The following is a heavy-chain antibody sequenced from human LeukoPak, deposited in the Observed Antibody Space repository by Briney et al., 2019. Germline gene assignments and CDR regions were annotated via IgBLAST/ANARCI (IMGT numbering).Heavy chain of an antibody. J-gene: IGHJ3*02. CDR2: INPSGGST. D-gene: IGHD3-3*01. CDR3: ARGHYDFWSDYHDAFDI. Sequence: ALVKVSCKASGYTFTSYYMHWVRQAPGQGLEWMGIINPSGGSTSYAQKFQGRVTMTRDMSTSTVYMELSSLRSEDTAVYYCARGHYDFWSDYHDAFDIWGQGTMVTVSS. CDR1: GYTFTSYY. V-gene: IGHV1-46*01.